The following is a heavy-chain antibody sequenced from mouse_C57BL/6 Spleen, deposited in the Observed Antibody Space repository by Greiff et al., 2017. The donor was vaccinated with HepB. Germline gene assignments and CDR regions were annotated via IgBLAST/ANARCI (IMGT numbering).Heavy chain of an antibody. Sequence: VQLQQPGAELVRPGTSVKLSCKASGYTFTSYWMHWVKQRPGQGLEWIGVIDPSDSYTNYNQKFKGKATLTVDTSSSTAYMQLSSLTSEDSAVYYCARYYDYSYAMDYWGQGTSVTVSS. CDR3: ARYYDYSYAMDY. V-gene: IGHV1-59*01. J-gene: IGHJ4*01. CDR1: GYTFTSYW. D-gene: IGHD2-4*01. CDR2: IDPSDSYT.